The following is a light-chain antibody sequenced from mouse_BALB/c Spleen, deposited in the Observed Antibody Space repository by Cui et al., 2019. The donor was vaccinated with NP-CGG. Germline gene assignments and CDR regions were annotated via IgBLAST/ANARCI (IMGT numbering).Light chain of an antibody. Sequence: ALVTQDYAPTTSPGETVTLTCRSSIGAVTTSNYANWVQEKPDHLFTGLIGGTNNRAPGVPARFSGSLIGDKAALTITGAQTEDEAIYFCALWYSNHWVFGGGTKLTVL. CDR2: GTN. V-gene: IGLV1*01. J-gene: IGLJ1*01. CDR1: IGAVTTSNY. CDR3: ALWYSNHWV.